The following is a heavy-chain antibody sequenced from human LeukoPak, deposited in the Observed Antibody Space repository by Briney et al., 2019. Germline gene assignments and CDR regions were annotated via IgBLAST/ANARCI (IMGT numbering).Heavy chain of an antibody. CDR1: GGTFSSYA. D-gene: IGHD6-13*01. CDR3: AKVATLGIAQTENWFDP. V-gene: IGHV1-69*13. J-gene: IGHJ5*02. Sequence: ASVKVSCKASGGTFSSYAISWVRQAPGQGLEWMGGIIPIFGTANYAQKFQGRVTITADESTSTAYMELSSLRSEDTAVYYCAKVATLGIAQTENWFDPWGQGTLVTVSS. CDR2: IIPIFGTA.